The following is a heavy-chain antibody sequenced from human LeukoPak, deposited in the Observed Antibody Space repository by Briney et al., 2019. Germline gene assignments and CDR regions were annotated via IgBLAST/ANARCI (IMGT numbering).Heavy chain of an antibody. CDR1: GGSISSSNW. CDR2: IYHSGST. D-gene: IGHD3-3*01. V-gene: IGHV4-4*02. Sequence: PSETLSLTCAVSGGSISSSNWWSWVRQPPGKGLEWIGYIYHSGSTYYNPSLKSRVTISVDRSKNQFSLKLSSVTAADTAVYYCARDHIGLRFLEWLDAFDIWGQGTMVTVSS. J-gene: IGHJ3*02. CDR3: ARDHIGLRFLEWLDAFDI.